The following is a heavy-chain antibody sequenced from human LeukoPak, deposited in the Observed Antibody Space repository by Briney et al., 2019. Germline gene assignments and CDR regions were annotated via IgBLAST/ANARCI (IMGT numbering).Heavy chain of an antibody. D-gene: IGHD3-22*01. CDR3: QADESSHDY. V-gene: IGHV3-7*01. J-gene: IGHJ4*02. CDR2: IKQDGSEK. Sequence: GGSLRLSCAASGFTFSSYWMSWVRQAPGKGLEWVANIKQDGSEKYHVDSVKGRFTISRDNAKNSLCLPMDSLIAEDTAVYYCQADESSHDYWGQGTLVAVSS. CDR1: GFTFSSYW.